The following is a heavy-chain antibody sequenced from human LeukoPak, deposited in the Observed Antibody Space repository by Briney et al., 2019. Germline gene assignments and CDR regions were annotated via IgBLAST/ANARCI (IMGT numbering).Heavy chain of an antibody. D-gene: IGHD6-13*01. CDR2: IYPGDSET. CDR1: GYNFATHW. Sequence: GESLKISCKGSGYNFATHWIGWVRQMPGKGLEWMGIIYPGDSETRYSPSFEGQVTISADKSITTAYLHWSSLKAADTAIYYCATKGIEGSLAGFGKSWGQGTPVTVSP. J-gene: IGHJ5*02. V-gene: IGHV5-51*01. CDR3: ATKGIEGSLAGFGKS.